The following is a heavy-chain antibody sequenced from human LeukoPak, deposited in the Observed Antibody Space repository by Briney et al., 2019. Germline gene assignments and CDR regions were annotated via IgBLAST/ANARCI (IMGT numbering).Heavy chain of an antibody. D-gene: IGHD5-12*01. V-gene: IGHV3-48*03. CDR2: ITGNGATT. CDR1: GFTFSSYE. J-gene: IGHJ4*02. CDR3: ARAEGGYDLAPLFDY. Sequence: GGSLRLSCAASGFTFSSYEMNWVRQAPGKGLEWVSGITGNGATTYYADSVKGRFTISRDNAKNSLYLQMNSLRAEDTAVYYCARAEGGYDLAPLFDYWGQGTLVTVSS.